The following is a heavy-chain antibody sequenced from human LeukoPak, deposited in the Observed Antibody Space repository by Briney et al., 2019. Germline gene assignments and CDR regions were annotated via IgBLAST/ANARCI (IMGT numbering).Heavy chain of an antibody. CDR1: GGSISSGDYY. Sequence: SQTLSLTCTVSGGSISSGDYYWSWIRQPPGKGLEWIGYIYYSGSTYYNPSLKSRVTISVDTSKNQFSLKLSSVTAADTAVYYCARLGEPGEYDRYFGYWGQGTLVTVSS. CDR3: ARLGEPGEYDRYFGY. D-gene: IGHD3-10*01. V-gene: IGHV4-31*03. J-gene: IGHJ4*02. CDR2: IYYSGST.